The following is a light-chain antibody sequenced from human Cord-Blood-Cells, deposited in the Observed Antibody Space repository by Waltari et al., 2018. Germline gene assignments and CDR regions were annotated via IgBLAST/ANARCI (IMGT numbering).Light chain of an antibody. J-gene: IGLJ1*01. V-gene: IGLV2-23*01. CDR2: EGS. CDR1: SSDVGSYNL. Sequence: QSALTQPASVSGSPGQSIPIPCTGTSSDVGSYNLVSWYQQHPGKAPKLMIYEGSKRPSGVSNRFSGSKSGNTASLTISGLQAEDEADYYCCSYAGSSTFHYVFGTGTKVTVL. CDR3: CSYAGSSTFHYV.